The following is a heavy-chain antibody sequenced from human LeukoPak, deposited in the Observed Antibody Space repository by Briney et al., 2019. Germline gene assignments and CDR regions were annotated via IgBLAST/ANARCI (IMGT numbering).Heavy chain of an antibody. V-gene: IGHV3-33*01. CDR1: GFTFSSYD. CDR3: ARSSTPGWFQYWFDP. CDR2: IWYDGSNK. D-gene: IGHD6-19*01. Sequence: GGSLRLSCAASGFTFSSYDMHWVRQAPGKGLEWVAVIWYDGSNKYYADSVKGRFTISRDNSKNTLYLQMNSLRAEDTAVYYCARSSTPGWFQYWFDPWGQGTLVTVSS. J-gene: IGHJ5*02.